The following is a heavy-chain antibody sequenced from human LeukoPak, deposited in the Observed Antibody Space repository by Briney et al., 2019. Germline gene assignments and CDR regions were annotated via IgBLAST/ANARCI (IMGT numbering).Heavy chain of an antibody. J-gene: IGHJ4*02. Sequence: PSETLSLTCTVSGGSISSYHWSWIRQPPGKGLEWIGYIYYSGSTNYNPSLKSRVTISVDTSKNQFSLKLSSVTAADTAVYYCARGAPYYYDSSGYLFDYWGQGTLVTVSS. CDR3: ARGAPYYYDSSGYLFDY. CDR2: IYYSGST. V-gene: IGHV4-59*01. CDR1: GGSISSYH. D-gene: IGHD3-22*01.